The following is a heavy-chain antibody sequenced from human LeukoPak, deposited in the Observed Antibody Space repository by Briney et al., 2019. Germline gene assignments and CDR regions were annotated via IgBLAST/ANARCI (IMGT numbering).Heavy chain of an antibody. J-gene: IGHJ4*02. D-gene: IGHD5-24*01. V-gene: IGHV3-23*01. CDR3: ATLKDKWLQSPGTDY. CDR2: ISGNGVST. CDR1: GFTFSNYV. Sequence: GGSLRLSCAASGFTFSNYVASWVRQAPGKGLEWVSFISGNGVSTNYADSVRGRFTISRDNSKNTVFLQMNSLRAEDTAIYYCATLKDKWLQSPGTDYWGQGTLVTVSS.